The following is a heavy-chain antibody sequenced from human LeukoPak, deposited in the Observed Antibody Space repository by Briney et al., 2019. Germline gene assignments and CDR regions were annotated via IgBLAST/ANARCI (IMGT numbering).Heavy chain of an antibody. J-gene: IGHJ4*02. CDR2: LHHSGSS. V-gene: IGHV4-38-2*02. CDR1: GYSISSGYY. D-gene: IGHD3-22*01. Sequence: SETLSLTCTVSGYSISSGYYWAWIRQPPGKGLEWIGSLHHSGSSYYNPSLKSRVTISIDTSKNQFSLKLTSVTAADTAVYYCARDRGYYYDSSGYYNYWGQGTLVTVSS. CDR3: ARDRGYYYDSSGYYNY.